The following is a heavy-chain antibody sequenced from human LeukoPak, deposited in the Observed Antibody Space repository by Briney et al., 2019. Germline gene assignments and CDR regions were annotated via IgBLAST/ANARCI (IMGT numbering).Heavy chain of an antibody. V-gene: IGHV3-7*01. CDR2: IKKDGSEK. CDR3: ARDLYRIVVVPHYFDY. J-gene: IGHJ4*02. Sequence: GGTLRLSCAASGFTFTSYGMSWVRQAPGKGLEWVANIKKDGSEKYYVDSVKDRFTISRDNAKNSLYLQMNSLRAEDTAVYYCARDLYRIVVVPHYFDYWGQGTLVTVSS. CDR1: GFTFTSYG. D-gene: IGHD3-22*01.